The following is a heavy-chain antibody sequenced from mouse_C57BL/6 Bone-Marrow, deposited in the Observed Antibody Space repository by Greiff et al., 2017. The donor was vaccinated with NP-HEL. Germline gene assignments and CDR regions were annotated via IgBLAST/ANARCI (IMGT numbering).Heavy chain of an antibody. CDR2: FYPGSGSI. V-gene: IGHV1-62-2*01. CDR3: ARHEARVTTVVAKRYFDV. D-gene: IGHD1-1*01. Sequence: QVQLKQSGAELVKPGASVKLSCKASGYTFTEYPIHWVKQRSGQGLEWIGWFYPGSGSIKYNEKFKDKATLTADKSSSTVYMELSRLTSEDSAVYFCARHEARVTTVVAKRYFDVWGTGTTVTVSS. J-gene: IGHJ1*03. CDR1: GYTFTEYP.